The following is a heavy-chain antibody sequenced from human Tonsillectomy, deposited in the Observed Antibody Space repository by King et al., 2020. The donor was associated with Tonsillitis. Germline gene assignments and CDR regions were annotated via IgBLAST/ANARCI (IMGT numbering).Heavy chain of an antibody. V-gene: IGHV3-23*04. CDR2: IIVGGGST. Sequence: VQLVESGGGLVQPGGSLRLSCAASGFTFSIYAMSWVRPAPGEGLEWFSPIIVGGGSTYYADSVKGRFTISRDNSQNTRYLQMNSLRAEDTAVYYCAKTTRLEDYYYGMDVWGQGTTVTVSS. D-gene: IGHD1-1*01. CDR3: AKTTRLEDYYYGMDV. J-gene: IGHJ6*02. CDR1: GFTFSIYA.